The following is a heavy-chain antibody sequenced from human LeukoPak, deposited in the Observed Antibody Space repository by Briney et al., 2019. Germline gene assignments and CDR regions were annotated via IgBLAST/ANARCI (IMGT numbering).Heavy chain of an antibody. Sequence: SETLSLTCTVSGASIRSYYWSWIRQPPGKGLEWIGCIYYSGSTNYNPSLKSRVTISGDTSKNQFSLKLSSVTAADTAVYYCARNWAYGDEPYNWFDPWGQGTLVTVSS. D-gene: IGHD4-17*01. CDR3: ARNWAYGDEPYNWFDP. V-gene: IGHV4-59*01. CDR2: IYYSGST. CDR1: GASIRSYY. J-gene: IGHJ5*02.